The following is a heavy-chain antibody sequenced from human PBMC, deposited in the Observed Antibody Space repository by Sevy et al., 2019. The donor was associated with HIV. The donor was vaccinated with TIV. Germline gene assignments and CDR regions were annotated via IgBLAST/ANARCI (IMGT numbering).Heavy chain of an antibody. CDR3: ARGLTVQGVINSYGMDV. Sequence: GGSLRLSCAASGFTFSSYWMSWVRQAPGKGLEWVANIKQDGSEQYYVDSVKGRFTISRDNAKNSLYLQMNSLRAEDTAVYYCARGLTVQGVINSYGMDVWGQGTTVTVSS. D-gene: IGHD3-10*01. CDR1: GFTFSSYW. CDR2: IKQDGSEQ. V-gene: IGHV3-7*03. J-gene: IGHJ6*02.